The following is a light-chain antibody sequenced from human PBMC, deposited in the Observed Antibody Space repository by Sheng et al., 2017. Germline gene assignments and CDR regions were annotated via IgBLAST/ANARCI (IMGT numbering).Light chain of an antibody. Sequence: QSALAQPASVSGSPGQSITISCTGTSSDVGGYNFVSWYQQHPGKAPKLMIYDVSKRPSGVPNRFSGSKSGNTASLTISGLQTEDEADYYCSSFTVINTLIFGGGTRLTV. CDR2: DVS. CDR3: SSFTVINTLI. V-gene: IGLV2-14*01. CDR1: SSDVGGYNF. J-gene: IGLJ2*01.